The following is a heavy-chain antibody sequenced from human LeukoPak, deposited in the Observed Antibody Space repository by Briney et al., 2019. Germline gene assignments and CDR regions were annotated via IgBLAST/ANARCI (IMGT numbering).Heavy chain of an antibody. CDR2: INPNSGGT. CDR1: GYTFTDYY. CDR3: ARGLAAAGAHDAFDI. D-gene: IGHD6-13*01. Sequence: ASVKVSCKASGYTFTDYYTHWVRLAPGQGLEWMGWINPNSGGTKYAQKLQGWVTMTRDTSISTAYMEVSSLRSDDTAVYYCARGLAAAGAHDAFDIWGQGTMVAVSS. J-gene: IGHJ3*02. V-gene: IGHV1-2*04.